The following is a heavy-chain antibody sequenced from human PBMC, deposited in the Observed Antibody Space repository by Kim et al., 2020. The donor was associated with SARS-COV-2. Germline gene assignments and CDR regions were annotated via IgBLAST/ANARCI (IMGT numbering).Heavy chain of an antibody. Sequence: SVKVSCKASGGTFSSYAISWVRQAPGQGLEWMGGIIPIFGTANYAQKFQGRVTITADESTSTAYMELSSLRSEDTAVYYCARLVVVPAAIDYGMDVWGQGTTVTVSS. J-gene: IGHJ6*02. CDR1: GGTFSSYA. CDR3: ARLVVVPAAIDYGMDV. D-gene: IGHD2-2*01. CDR2: IIPIFGTA. V-gene: IGHV1-69*13.